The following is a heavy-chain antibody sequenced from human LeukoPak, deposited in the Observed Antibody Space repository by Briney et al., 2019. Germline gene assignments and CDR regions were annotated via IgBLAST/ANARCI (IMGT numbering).Heavy chain of an antibody. CDR2: IIPILGIA. J-gene: IGHJ3*02. CDR3: AREVHTVTKHGAFDI. CDR1: GGTFSSYA. Sequence: ASVKVSCKASGGTFSSYAISWVRQAPGQGLEWMGRIIPILGIANYAQKFQGRVTITADKSTSTAYMELSSLRSEDTAVYYCAREVHTVTKHGAFDIWGQGTMVTVSS. V-gene: IGHV1-69*04. D-gene: IGHD4-17*01.